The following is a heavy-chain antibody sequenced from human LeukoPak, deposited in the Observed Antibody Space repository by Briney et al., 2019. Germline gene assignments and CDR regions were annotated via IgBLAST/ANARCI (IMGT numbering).Heavy chain of an antibody. V-gene: IGHV3-30*18. Sequence: GSLRLSCAAPGFTFSSYGMHGVRQAPGKGLEWVAVISYDGSNKYYADSVKGRFTISRDNSKNTLYLQMNSLRAEDTGVYYCAKDSGFHYWGQGTLVTVSS. CDR1: GFTFSSYG. D-gene: IGHD1-26*01. J-gene: IGHJ4*02. CDR3: AKDSGFHY. CDR2: ISYDGSNK.